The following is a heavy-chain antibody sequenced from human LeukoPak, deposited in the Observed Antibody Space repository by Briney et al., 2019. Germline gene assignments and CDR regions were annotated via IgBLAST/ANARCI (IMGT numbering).Heavy chain of an antibody. Sequence: SETPSLTCTVSGGSISSAGYYWGWIRQHPGKGLEWIGYIYYSGSTYYNPSLKSRVTISVDTSKNQFSLKLSTVTAADTAVYYCAREGRYYGSGSYYGYWGQGTLVTVSS. CDR2: IYYSGST. D-gene: IGHD3-10*01. CDR3: AREGRYYGSGSYYGY. CDR1: GGSISSAGYY. V-gene: IGHV4-31*03. J-gene: IGHJ4*02.